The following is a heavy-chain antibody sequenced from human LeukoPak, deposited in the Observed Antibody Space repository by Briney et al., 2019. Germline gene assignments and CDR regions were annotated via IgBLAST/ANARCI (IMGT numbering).Heavy chain of an antibody. D-gene: IGHD4-17*01. J-gene: IGHJ4*02. V-gene: IGHV3-73*01. Sequence: GGSLKLSCAASGFTFSGSAMHWVRQASGKGLEWVGRIRSKANSYATAYAASVKGRFTISRDDSKNTAYLQMNSLKTEDTAVYYCTSGVYGDYDYWGQGTLVTVSS. CDR2: IRSKANSYAT. CDR1: GFTFSGSA. CDR3: TSGVYGDYDY.